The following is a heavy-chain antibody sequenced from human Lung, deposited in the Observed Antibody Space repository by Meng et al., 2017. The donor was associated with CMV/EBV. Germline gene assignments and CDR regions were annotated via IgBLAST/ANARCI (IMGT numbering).Heavy chain of an antibody. CDR1: GYTFTLYY. V-gene: IGHV1-2*02. CDR3: ARERGLGFRGTNDAFDF. D-gene: IGHD1-14*01. CDR2: INPNTGGT. J-gene: IGHJ3*01. Sequence: ASXXVSXKASGYTFTLYYIHWVRQAPGQGLEWMGWINPNTGGTNSAQKFQGRVTMTGDTPISTAYMELSRLNSDDTALYYCARERGLGFRGTNDAFDFWGQGKXV.